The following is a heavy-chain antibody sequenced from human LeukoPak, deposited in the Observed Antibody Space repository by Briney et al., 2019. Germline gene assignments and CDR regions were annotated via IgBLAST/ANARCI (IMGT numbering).Heavy chain of an antibody. CDR3: AKTSYRDIVGASFDY. Sequence: GGSLRLSCAASGFTFSSYGMSWVRQAPGKGLEWVSTISASGGSTYYADSVKGRFTVSRDNSKNTLYLLMNSLRAEDTAVYYCAKTSYRDIVGASFDYWGQGTLVTVSS. V-gene: IGHV3-23*01. CDR2: ISASGGST. D-gene: IGHD1-26*01. CDR1: GFTFSSYG. J-gene: IGHJ4*02.